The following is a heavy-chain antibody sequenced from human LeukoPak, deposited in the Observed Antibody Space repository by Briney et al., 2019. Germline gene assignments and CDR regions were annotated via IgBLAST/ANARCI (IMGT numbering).Heavy chain of an antibody. Sequence: SETLSLTCAVYGGSFSGCYWNWIRQPPGKGLEWIGEISHSGSTNYNPSLKSRVTISVDTSQNQSSLKLSSVTAADTAVYYCARGDSSVGLHYWGQGTLVTVSS. CDR2: ISHSGST. CDR1: GGSFSGCY. V-gene: IGHV4-34*01. D-gene: IGHD1-26*01. J-gene: IGHJ4*02. CDR3: ARGDSSVGLHY.